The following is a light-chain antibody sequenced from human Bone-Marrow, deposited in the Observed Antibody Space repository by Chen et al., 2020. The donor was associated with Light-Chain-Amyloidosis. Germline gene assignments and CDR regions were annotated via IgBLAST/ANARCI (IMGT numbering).Light chain of an antibody. CDR2: ATS. CDR1: QVISNS. Sequence: DIQLTQSPSFLSASIGDRVTITCRASQVISNSLAWFQQKPGKAPKGLIYATSTLQSGVPSRFSGSGSGTEFTLTISSLQAEDFATYYCQHFNNYPRATFGPGTTVDFK. V-gene: IGKV1-9*01. J-gene: IGKJ3*01. CDR3: QHFNNYPRAT.